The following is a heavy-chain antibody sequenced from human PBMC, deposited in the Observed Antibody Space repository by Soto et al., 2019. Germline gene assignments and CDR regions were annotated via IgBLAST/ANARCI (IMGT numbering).Heavy chain of an antibody. D-gene: IGHD2-2*01. CDR3: AKDFKYLAKFFDY. J-gene: IGHJ4*02. CDR1: GFTFSTYG. CDR2: ISYDGSVK. V-gene: IGHV3-30*18. Sequence: QVQLVESGGGVVQPGRSLRLSCVASGFTFSTYGMHWVHQAPGKGLEWVAFISYDGSVKYYVDSVKGRFTISRDNSKSTLYLEMDSLRAEDTAVYYCAKDFKYLAKFFDYWGQGTLVTVSS.